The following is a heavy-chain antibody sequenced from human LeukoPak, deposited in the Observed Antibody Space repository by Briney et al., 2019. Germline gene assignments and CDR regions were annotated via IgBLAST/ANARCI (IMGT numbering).Heavy chain of an antibody. Sequence: GGSLRLSCAASGFTFSSYGMHWVRQAPGKGLEWVAVIWYGGSNKYYADSVKGRFTISRDNSKNTLYLQMNSLRAEDTAVYYCAKDRHILFGVFDYWGQGTLVTVSS. D-gene: IGHD3-3*01. CDR3: AKDRHILFGVFDY. V-gene: IGHV3-30*02. J-gene: IGHJ4*02. CDR2: IWYGGSNK. CDR1: GFTFSSYG.